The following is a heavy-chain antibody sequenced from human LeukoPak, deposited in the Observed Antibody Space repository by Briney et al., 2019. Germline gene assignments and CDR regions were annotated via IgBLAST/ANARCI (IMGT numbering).Heavy chain of an antibody. CDR3: ARVQYYDSSGYSAFDI. CDR2: ISAYNGNT. J-gene: IGHJ3*02. D-gene: IGHD3-22*01. Sequence: GASVKVSCKASGYTFTSYGISWVRQAPGQGLEWMGWISAYNGNTNYAQKLQGRVTMTTDTSTSTAYMELRSLRSDDTAVYYCARVQYYDSSGYSAFDIWGQGTMVTVSS. CDR1: GYTFTSYG. V-gene: IGHV1-18*01.